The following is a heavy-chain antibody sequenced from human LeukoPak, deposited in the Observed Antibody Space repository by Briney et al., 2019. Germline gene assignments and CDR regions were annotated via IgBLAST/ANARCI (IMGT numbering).Heavy chain of an antibody. D-gene: IGHD5-24*01. CDR3: ARESPPQGWLQPPYYFDY. CDR1: GFTFSSYN. J-gene: IGHJ4*02. CDR2: ISSSSSYI. V-gene: IGHV3-21*01. Sequence: GGSLRLSCAASGFTFSSYNMNWVRQAPGKGLEWVSSISSSSSYIYYADSVKGRFTISRDNAKNSLYLQMNSLRAEDTAVYYCARESPPQGWLQPPYYFDYWGQGTLVTVSS.